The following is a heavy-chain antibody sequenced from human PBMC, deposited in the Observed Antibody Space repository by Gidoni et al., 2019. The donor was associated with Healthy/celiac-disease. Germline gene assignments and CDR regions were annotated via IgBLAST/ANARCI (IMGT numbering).Heavy chain of an antibody. CDR3: ARDQWLVQDYYYYYGMDV. V-gene: IGHV3-74*01. CDR1: GFTFSSYW. Sequence: EVQLVESGGGLVQPGGSLSLSCAASGFTFSSYWMHWVRQAPGKGLVWVSRINSDGSSTSYADSVKVRFTISRDNAKNTLYLQMNSLRAEDTAVYYCARDQWLVQDYYYYYGMDVWGQGTTVTVSS. J-gene: IGHJ6*02. CDR2: INSDGSST. D-gene: IGHD6-19*01.